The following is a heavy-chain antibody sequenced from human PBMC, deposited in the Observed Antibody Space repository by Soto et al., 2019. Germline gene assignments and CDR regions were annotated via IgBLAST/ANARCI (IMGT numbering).Heavy chain of an antibody. CDR3: ARQSLNPMNAWLVHITYYFDY. CDR2: IYYSGST. J-gene: IGHJ4*02. V-gene: IGHV4-39*01. CDR1: GGSISSSSYY. D-gene: IGHD6-19*01. Sequence: QLQLQESGPGLVKPSETLSLTCTVSGGSISSSSYYWGWIRQPPGKGLEWIGSIYYSGSTYYNPSLKSRVTISVDTSKNQFSLKLSSVTAADTAVYYCARQSLNPMNAWLVHITYYFDYWGQGTLVTVSS.